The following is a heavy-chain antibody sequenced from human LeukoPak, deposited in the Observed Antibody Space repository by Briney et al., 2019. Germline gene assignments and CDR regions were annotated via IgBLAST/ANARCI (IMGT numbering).Heavy chain of an antibody. CDR2: VEHDGSRT. CDR1: GFTFTSYW. CDR3: ATDPG. J-gene: IGHJ4*02. V-gene: IGHV3-74*01. Sequence: QPGGSLRLSCAASGFTFTSYWMHWVRQPPGKGLVWVSRVEHDGSRTAYADSVTGRFTISRDNARNMVYLQMNSLRAEDTAVYYCATDPGWGQGTLVTVSS.